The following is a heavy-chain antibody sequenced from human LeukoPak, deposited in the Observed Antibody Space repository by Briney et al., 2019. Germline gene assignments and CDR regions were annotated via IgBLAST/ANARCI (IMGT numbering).Heavy chain of an antibody. CDR2: IYPGDSDT. Sequence: KRGESLKISCKGSGYSFTSYWIGWVRQMPGEGLEWMGIIYPGDSDTRYSPSFQGQVTISADKSISTAYLQWSSLKASDTAMYYCARHLGARDYYYGMDVWGQGTTVTVSS. CDR3: ARHLGARDYYYGMDV. V-gene: IGHV5-51*01. CDR1: GYSFTSYW. J-gene: IGHJ6*02.